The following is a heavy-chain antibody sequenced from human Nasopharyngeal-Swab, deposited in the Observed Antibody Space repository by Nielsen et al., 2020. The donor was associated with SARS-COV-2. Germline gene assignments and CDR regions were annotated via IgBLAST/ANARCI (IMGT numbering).Heavy chain of an antibody. J-gene: IGHJ4*02. CDR1: GFTFSGSA. Sequence: GGSLRLSCAASGFTFSGSAMHWVRQAPGKGLEWVGRIRSKANSYATAYAASVKGRFTISRDDSKNTAYLQMNSLKTEDTAVYYCTRLDVAAPGTPDHYWGQGTLVTVSS. D-gene: IGHD6-13*01. CDR2: IRSKANSYAT. V-gene: IGHV3-73*01. CDR3: TRLDVAAPGTPDHY.